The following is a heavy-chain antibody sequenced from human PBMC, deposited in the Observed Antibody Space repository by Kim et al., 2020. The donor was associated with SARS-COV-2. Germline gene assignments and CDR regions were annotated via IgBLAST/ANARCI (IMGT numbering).Heavy chain of an antibody. CDR2: INHSGST. D-gene: IGHD5-18*01. CDR3: ARDQRYSYGGKNGFDP. J-gene: IGHJ5*02. CDR1: GGSFSGYY. Sequence: SETLSLTCAVYGGSFSGYYLSWIRQPPGKGLEWIGEINHSGSTNYNPSLKSRVTISVDTSKNQFSLKLSSVTAADTAVYYCARDQRYSYGGKNGFDPWV. V-gene: IGHV4-34*01.